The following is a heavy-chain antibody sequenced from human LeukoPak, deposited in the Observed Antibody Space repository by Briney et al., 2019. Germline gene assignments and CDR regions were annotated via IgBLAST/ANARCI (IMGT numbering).Heavy chain of an antibody. J-gene: IGHJ3*02. D-gene: IGHD3-3*01. CDR2: MDPSSGGT. CDR3: ARLTYYAFWSGYNYAFDS. CDR1: GYTFTRYY. Sequence: GASLKVSCKAAGYTFTRYYMHWVGQAPGQGREWMGGMDPSSGGTNYAQKFQGRVTMTRDTSISTAYMELSRLRSDDTAVYYCARLTYYAFWSGYNYAFDSWGKGTMVTVSS. V-gene: IGHV1-2*02.